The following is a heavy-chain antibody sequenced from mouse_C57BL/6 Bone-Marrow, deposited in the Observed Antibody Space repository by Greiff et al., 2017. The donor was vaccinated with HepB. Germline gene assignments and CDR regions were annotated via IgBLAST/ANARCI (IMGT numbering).Heavy chain of an antibody. CDR1: GFSFNTYA. V-gene: IGHV10-1*01. Sequence: EVKLVESGGGLVQPKGSLKLSCAASGFSFNTYAMNWVRQAPGKGLEWVARIRSKSNNYATYYADSVKDRFTISRDDSESMLYLQMNNLKTEDTAMYYCVRHGDYDNTGYFDYWGQGTTLTVSS. D-gene: IGHD2-4*01. CDR2: IRSKSNNYAT. CDR3: VRHGDYDNTGYFDY. J-gene: IGHJ2*01.